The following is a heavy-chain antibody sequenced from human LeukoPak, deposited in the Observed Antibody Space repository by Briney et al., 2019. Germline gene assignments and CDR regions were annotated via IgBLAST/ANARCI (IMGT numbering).Heavy chain of an antibody. D-gene: IGHD3-10*01. J-gene: IGHJ4*02. CDR2: FYTSDNTKHT. Sequence: SETLSLTCNVSGGSIRNHYWSWIRQPAGKGLEWIGRFYTSDNTKHTNYDPSLKSRVTMSADSSKNQLSLQLTSVTAADTAVYYCARVVIGGGELLWFGELLSSYYFDYWGQGTLVTVSS. V-gene: IGHV4-4*07. CDR1: GGSIRNHY. CDR3: ARVVIGGGELLWFGELLSSYYFDY.